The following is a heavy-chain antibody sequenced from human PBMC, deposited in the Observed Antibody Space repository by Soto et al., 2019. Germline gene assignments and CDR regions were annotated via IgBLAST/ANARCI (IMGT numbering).Heavy chain of an antibody. Sequence: QVQLQQWGAGLLKPSETLSLTCAVYGGSFSGYQWSWIRQTPGKGLEWIGGINDSGDINYNPSLKSRVIILVDSPKKQISLRLSSETAADTAVYYCARGLILWFGELSRRGGYYYYMDVWGKGTTVTVSS. V-gene: IGHV4-34*01. CDR3: ARGLILWFGELSRRGGYYYYMDV. D-gene: IGHD3-10*01. J-gene: IGHJ6*03. CDR1: GGSFSGYQ. CDR2: INDSGDI.